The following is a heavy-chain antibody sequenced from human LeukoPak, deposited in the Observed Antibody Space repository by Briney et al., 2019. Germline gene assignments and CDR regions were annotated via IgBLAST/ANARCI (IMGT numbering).Heavy chain of an antibody. CDR1: GYTFTSYD. CDR3: ARGASSGWYGNFDY. Sequence: GASVKVSCKASGYTFTSYDINWVRQATGQGLEWMGWMKPNSGNTGYAQKFQGRVTMTRNTSISTAYMELRSLRSEDTAVYYCARGASSGWYGNFDYWGQGTLVTVSS. V-gene: IGHV1-8*01. D-gene: IGHD6-19*01. CDR2: MKPNSGNT. J-gene: IGHJ4*02.